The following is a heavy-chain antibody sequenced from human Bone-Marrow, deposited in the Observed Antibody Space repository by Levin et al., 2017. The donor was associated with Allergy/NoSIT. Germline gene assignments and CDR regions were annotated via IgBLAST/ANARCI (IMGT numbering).Heavy chain of an antibody. CDR2: INTRGST. Sequence: ASETLSLTCTVSGDSISSDLYYWTWIRQPAGKGLEWIGRINTRGSTSYNPSLESRVTISVDTSRKQFSLRLRSVTAADTAVYYCARELLRDDYFDFWGQGSLVTVS. J-gene: IGHJ4*02. CDR1: GDSISSDLYY. V-gene: IGHV4-61*02. CDR3: ARELLRDDYFDF.